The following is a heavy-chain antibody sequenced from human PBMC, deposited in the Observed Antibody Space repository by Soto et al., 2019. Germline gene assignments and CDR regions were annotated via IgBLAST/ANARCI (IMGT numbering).Heavy chain of an antibody. V-gene: IGHV1-69*02. D-gene: IGHD2-15*01. J-gene: IGHJ5*02. CDR3: ARGRARYYSGGGWYNWFDP. CDR1: GGTFSSYT. CDR2: IIPSLGIA. Sequence: QVQLVQSGAEVKKPGSSVKVSCKASGGTFSSYTISWVRQAPGQGLEWMGRIIPSLGIANYAQKFQGRVTITADKXXNXAXXELSRLRTEQTAVYSGARGRARYYSGGGWYNWFDPWGQGTLVTVSS.